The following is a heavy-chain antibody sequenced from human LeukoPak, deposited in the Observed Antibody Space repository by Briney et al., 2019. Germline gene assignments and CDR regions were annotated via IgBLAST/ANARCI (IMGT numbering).Heavy chain of an antibody. V-gene: IGHV3-74*01. J-gene: IGHJ1*01. CDR2: IKSDGKT. CDR3: ARAPSEIGGYYPEYFRH. D-gene: IGHD3-22*01. Sequence: QPGGSLRLSCAASGFSFSSYWMHWVRQAPGKGLVWVSRIKSDGKTNYADSVKGRFTISRDNAKNTVSLQKNSLRAEDMGVYYCARAPSEIGGYYPEYFRHWGQGTLVTVSS. CDR1: GFSFSSYW.